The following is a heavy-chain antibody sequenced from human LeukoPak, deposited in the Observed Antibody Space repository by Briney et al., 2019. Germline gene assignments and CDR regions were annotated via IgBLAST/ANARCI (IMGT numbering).Heavy chain of an antibody. V-gene: IGHV4-39*02. Sequence: SETLSLTCNVSGDSISSSSYYWSWIRVPPGKGLEWIGSIYYAGSTYYNPSLKSRVTLSVDTSTNHFSLNIKSVTAADTAMYYCARGRRIVVPPGRGYFDLWGRGTLVTVSS. CDR1: GDSISSSSYY. CDR2: IYYAGST. J-gene: IGHJ2*01. D-gene: IGHD2-15*01. CDR3: ARGRRIVVPPGRGYFDL.